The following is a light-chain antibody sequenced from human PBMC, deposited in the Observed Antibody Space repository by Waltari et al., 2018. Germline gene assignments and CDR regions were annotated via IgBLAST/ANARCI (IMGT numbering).Light chain of an antibody. V-gene: IGKV4-1*01. CDR1: QTISHSSNNKNY. J-gene: IGKJ4*01. CDR3: QQYFTTPT. CDR2: WAS. Sequence: DIVMTQSPDSLAVSLGERAPMNRKSSQTISHSSNNKNYLAWYQQKPGQPPKLLIYWASTRDSGVPERFSGSGSGSDFTLTITSLQAEDVAVYYCQQYFTTPTFGGGTKVEIK.